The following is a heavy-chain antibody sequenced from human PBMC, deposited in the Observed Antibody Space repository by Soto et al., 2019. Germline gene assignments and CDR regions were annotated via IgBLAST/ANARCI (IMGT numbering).Heavy chain of an antibody. Sequence: PSETLSLTCAVYGGSFSGYYWSWIRQPPGKGLEWIGEINHSGSTNYNPSLKSRVTISVDTSKNQFSLKLSSVTAADTAVYYCARGGLVITFGGPRGWGFDYWGQGTLVTFSS. CDR3: ARGGLVITFGGPRGWGFDY. J-gene: IGHJ4*02. D-gene: IGHD3-16*01. CDR1: GGSFSGYY. V-gene: IGHV4-34*01. CDR2: INHSGST.